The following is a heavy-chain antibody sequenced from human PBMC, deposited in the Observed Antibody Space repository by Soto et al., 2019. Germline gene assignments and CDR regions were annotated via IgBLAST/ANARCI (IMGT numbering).Heavy chain of an antibody. Sequence: EVQLVESGGDLVQPGGSLRLSCAASGFSVNSKYMSWVRHAPGKGLEWVSLIQSGGSTYYAGSVKGRFTISRDFSENTLFLQMNSLRVEASAVSYCPRDAVPCNGVRCYGVPMDVWGKGTTVPVSA. CDR1: GFSVNSKY. V-gene: IGHV3-66*01. CDR3: PRDAVPCNGVRCYGVPMDV. J-gene: IGHJ6*04. CDR2: IQSGGST. D-gene: IGHD2-15*01.